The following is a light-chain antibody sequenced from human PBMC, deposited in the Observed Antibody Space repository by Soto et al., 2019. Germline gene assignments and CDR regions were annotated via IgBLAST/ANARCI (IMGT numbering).Light chain of an antibody. CDR1: QDISTY. CDR2: AAS. Sequence: IQLTQSPSSLSASVGDRVTITCRASQDISTYLAWYQQKPGRAPKLLISAASTLQSGVPSRFSGSGSGTEFTLTITRLQSEDFATYHCQQLKSYPITFGQGTRLEIK. J-gene: IGKJ5*01. V-gene: IGKV1-9*01. CDR3: QQLKSYPIT.